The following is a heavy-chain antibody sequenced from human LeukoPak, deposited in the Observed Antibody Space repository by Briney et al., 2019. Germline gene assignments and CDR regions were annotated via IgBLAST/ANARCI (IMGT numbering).Heavy chain of an antibody. D-gene: IGHD3-10*01. CDR2: INHSGST. CDR1: GGSFSGYY. V-gene: IGHV4-34*01. J-gene: IGHJ4*02. Sequence: SETLSLTCAVYGGSFSGYYWSWIRQPPGKGLEWIGEINHSGSTNYNPSLKSRVTISVDTSKNQFSLKLSSVTAADTAVYYCARGRSGTRYTMVRGVGLDYWGQGALVTVSS. CDR3: ARGRSGTRYTMVRGVGLDY.